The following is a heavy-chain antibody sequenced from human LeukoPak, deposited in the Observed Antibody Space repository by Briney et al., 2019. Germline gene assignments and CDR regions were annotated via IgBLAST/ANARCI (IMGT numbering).Heavy chain of an antibody. CDR3: ARDGYYCSGGSCYNWFDP. D-gene: IGHD2-15*01. Sequence: ASVKVSCKASGYTFTSDGISWVRQAPGQGLEWMGWISAYNGNTNYAQKLQGRVTMTTDTSTSTAYMELRSLRSDDTAVYYRARDGYYCSGGSCYNWFDPWGQGTLVTVSS. V-gene: IGHV1-18*01. CDR1: GYTFTSDG. CDR2: ISAYNGNT. J-gene: IGHJ5*02.